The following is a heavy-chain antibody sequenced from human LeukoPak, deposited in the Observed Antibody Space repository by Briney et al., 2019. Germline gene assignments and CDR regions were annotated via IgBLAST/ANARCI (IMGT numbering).Heavy chain of an antibody. CDR3: ANGLAVAPEY. CDR1: GFTFSSYA. D-gene: IGHD6-19*01. CDR2: ISGSGGST. V-gene: IGHV3-23*01. Sequence: GGSLRLSCAASGFTFSSYAMSWVRQAPGKGLEWVSAISGSGGSTYYADSVKGRFTISRDNSKNTLYLQMNGLRAEDTAVYYCANGLAVAPEYWGQGTLVTVSS. J-gene: IGHJ4*02.